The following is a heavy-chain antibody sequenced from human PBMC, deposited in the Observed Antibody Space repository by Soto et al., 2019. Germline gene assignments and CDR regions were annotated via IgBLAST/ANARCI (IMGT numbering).Heavy chain of an antibody. CDR3: AKDSRNYGSAFDY. CDR1: GFTVNNNS. D-gene: IGHD3-10*01. Sequence: GGSLRLSCAASGFTVNNNSMTWVRQAPGKGLEWVSVIYSGGSTNYADSVRGRFTISRDNSKNTLYLQMNSLRAEDTAIYYCAKDSRNYGSAFDYWGQGTLVTVSS. CDR2: IYSGGST. V-gene: IGHV3-66*01. J-gene: IGHJ4*02.